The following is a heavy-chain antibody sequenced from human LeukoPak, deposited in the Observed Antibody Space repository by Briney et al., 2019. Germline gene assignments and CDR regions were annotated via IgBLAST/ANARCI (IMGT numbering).Heavy chain of an antibody. CDR1: GFTFSTYW. Sequence: PGGSLRLSCAASGFTFSTYWMSWVRQTPGKGLEWVANIKEDGSRQYYVDSVKGRFTISRDNSENTLYLQLNSLRAEDTATYYCARILKSRDAYSSFDYWGQGTLVTVSS. V-gene: IGHV3-7*03. CDR3: ARILKSRDAYSSFDY. D-gene: IGHD5-24*01. CDR2: IKEDGSRQ. J-gene: IGHJ4*02.